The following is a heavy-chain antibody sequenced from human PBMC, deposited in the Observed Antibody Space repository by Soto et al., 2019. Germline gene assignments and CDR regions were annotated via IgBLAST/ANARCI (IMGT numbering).Heavy chain of an antibody. CDR3: AHTFGSGSPIYSAHFDY. CDR2: IYWDDDK. Sequence: SGPTLVNPTQTLTLTCTFSGFSLSTSGVGVGWIRQPPGKALEWLALIYWDDDKRYSPSLKSRLTITKDTSKNQVVLTMTNMDPVDTATYYCAHTFGSGSPIYSAHFDYWGQGTLVTVSS. V-gene: IGHV2-5*02. D-gene: IGHD3-10*01. J-gene: IGHJ4*02. CDR1: GFSLSTSGVG.